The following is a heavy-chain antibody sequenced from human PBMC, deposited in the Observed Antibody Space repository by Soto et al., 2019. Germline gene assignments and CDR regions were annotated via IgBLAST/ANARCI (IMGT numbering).Heavy chain of an antibody. D-gene: IGHD2-2*01. CDR1: GGSFSGYY. Sequence: SETLSLSCAVYGGSFSGYYWSWIRQPPGKGLEWIGEINHSGSTNYNPSLKSRVTISVDTSKNQFSLKLSSVTAADTAVYYCASGNIVVVPAARNWFDPWGQGTLVTVSS. CDR2: INHSGST. CDR3: ASGNIVVVPAARNWFDP. V-gene: IGHV4-34*01. J-gene: IGHJ5*02.